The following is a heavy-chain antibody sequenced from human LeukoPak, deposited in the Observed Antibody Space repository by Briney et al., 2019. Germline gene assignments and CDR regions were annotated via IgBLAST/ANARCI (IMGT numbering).Heavy chain of an antibody. CDR3: ARETESDYDFWSGYPSFYMDV. CDR1: GGSISSSSYY. Sequence: SETLSLTCTVSGGSISSSSYYWGWIRQPPGKGLEWIGSIYYSGTTYYNPSLKSRVTISVDTSKNQFSLKLSSVTAADTAVYYCARETESDYDFWSGYPSFYMDVWGKGTTVTVSS. J-gene: IGHJ6*03. D-gene: IGHD3-3*01. CDR2: IYYSGTT. V-gene: IGHV4-39*07.